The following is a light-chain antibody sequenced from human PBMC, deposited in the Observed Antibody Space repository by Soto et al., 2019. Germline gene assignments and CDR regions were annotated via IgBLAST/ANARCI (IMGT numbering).Light chain of an antibody. CDR3: QQYNNWPPFT. V-gene: IGKV3-15*01. CDR2: GAS. J-gene: IGKJ3*01. CDR1: QDVGSD. Sequence: EIVMTQSPVTLSASPGERVTLSCRASQDVGSDVAWYQQKPGQAPGLLIYGASIREVGVPARFSGSGSGTEFTLTISSLQSEDFAVYYCQQYNNWPPFTYGPGTIVDIK.